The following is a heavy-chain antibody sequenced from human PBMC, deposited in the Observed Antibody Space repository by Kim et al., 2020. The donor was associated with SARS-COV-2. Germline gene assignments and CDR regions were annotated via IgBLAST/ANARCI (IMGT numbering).Heavy chain of an antibody. Sequence: SETLSLTCAVYGGSFNGYYWTWIRQSPGKGLEWIGESNHRGDTSYNPSLGSRVTISVDTSKDQFSLRLRSLTAADTAVYYCARGAFPRVSSGLDSWGQGTLITVSS. CDR1: GGSFNGYY. D-gene: IGHD6-19*01. CDR2: SNHRGDT. V-gene: IGHV4-34*01. CDR3: ARGAFPRVSSGLDS. J-gene: IGHJ4*02.